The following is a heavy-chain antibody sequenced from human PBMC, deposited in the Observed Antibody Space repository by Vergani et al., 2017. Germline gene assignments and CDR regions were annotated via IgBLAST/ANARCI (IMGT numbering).Heavy chain of an antibody. J-gene: IGHJ4*02. V-gene: IGHV1-69*01. CDR2: IIPIFGTA. CDR3: ARDRPAPPGVGIWGFDY. D-gene: IGHD2-8*01. Sequence: QVQLVQSGAEVKTPGSSVKVSCKASGGTFSSYAISWVRQATGQGLEWMGGIIPIFGTANYAQKFQGRVTITADESTSTAYMELSSLRSEDTAVYYCARDRPAPPGVGIWGFDYWGQGTLVTVSS. CDR1: GGTFSSYA.